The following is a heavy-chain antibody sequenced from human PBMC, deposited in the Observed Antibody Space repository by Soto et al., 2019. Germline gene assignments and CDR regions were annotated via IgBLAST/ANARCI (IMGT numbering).Heavy chain of an antibody. J-gene: IGHJ4*02. CDR2: INGGSGNT. CDR3: AREIIASGYDY. V-gene: IGHV1-3*01. Sequence: ASVKVSCKASGYTFRGYFLHWGRQAPGQRLEWMGWINGGSGNTQYSQNFQGRVTITRDTSASTVYMDLTSLRSEDTAFYYCAREIIASGYDYWGQGTLVTVSS. D-gene: IGHD2-21*01. CDR1: GYTFRGYF.